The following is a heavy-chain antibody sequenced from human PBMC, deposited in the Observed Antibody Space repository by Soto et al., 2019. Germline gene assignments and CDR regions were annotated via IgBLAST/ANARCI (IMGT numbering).Heavy chain of an antibody. Sequence: QVQLQEWGAGLLKSSETLSLTCAVYGGSFSGYYWNWLRQPPGEGLEWIGKIDQSGSTNYNPPLKRLVTLSIDTSSSQFSLDFAPVPPMETAVYYCGGGRYTVCRGVMNWCDRWGQVPLVTVSS. D-gene: IGHD3-10*01. J-gene: IGHJ5*02. CDR3: GGGRYTVCRGVMNWCDR. CDR1: GGSFSGYY. CDR2: IDQSGST. V-gene: IGHV4-34*01.